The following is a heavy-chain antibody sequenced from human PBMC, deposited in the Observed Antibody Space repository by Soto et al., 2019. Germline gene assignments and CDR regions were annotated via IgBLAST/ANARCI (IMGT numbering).Heavy chain of an antibody. D-gene: IGHD3-10*01. Sequence: QVQLVQSGAEVKRPGSSVKVSCKASGDTFSFYSINWVRQAPGLGLEWMGRVNPILSMSNYAQRFQGRVTLTSDEXTSTAYMELSGLRSEDTAMYYCATSYGSGYRAFDSWGQGALVTVSS. CDR2: VNPILSMS. J-gene: IGHJ4*02. CDR3: ATSYGSGYRAFDS. V-gene: IGHV1-69*04. CDR1: GDTFSFYS.